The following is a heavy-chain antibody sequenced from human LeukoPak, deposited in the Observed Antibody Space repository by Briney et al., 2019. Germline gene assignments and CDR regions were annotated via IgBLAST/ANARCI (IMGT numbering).Heavy chain of an antibody. J-gene: IGHJ4*02. D-gene: IGHD3-22*01. Sequence: PSETLSLTCTVSGGSISGYYWSWIRQPPGKGLEWIGEINHSGSTNYNPSLKSRVTISVDTSKNQFSLKLSSVTAADTAVYYCARTMIVALFDYWGQGTLVTVSS. CDR3: ARTMIVALFDY. CDR2: INHSGST. V-gene: IGHV4-34*01. CDR1: GGSISGYY.